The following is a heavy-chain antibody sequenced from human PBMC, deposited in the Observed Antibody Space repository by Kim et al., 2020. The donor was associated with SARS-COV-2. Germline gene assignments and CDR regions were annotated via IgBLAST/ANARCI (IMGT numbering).Heavy chain of an antibody. Sequence: ADSVKGRFTISRHNSKNTLYLQMNSLRAEDTAVYYCAKADYYDSSGYYSNWGQGTLVTVSS. CDR3: AKADYYDSSGYYSN. V-gene: IGHV3-53*04. J-gene: IGHJ4*02. D-gene: IGHD3-22*01.